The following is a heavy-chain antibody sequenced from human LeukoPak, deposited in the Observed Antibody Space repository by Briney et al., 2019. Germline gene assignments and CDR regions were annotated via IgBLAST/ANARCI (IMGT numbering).Heavy chain of an antibody. Sequence: GGSLRLSCAASGLTFSYYWMHWVRQAPGKGLVWVSRISGDGSSTNYADSVKGRFTISRDNAKNTLYLQMNSLRAEDTAVYYCARDPIGYSSGWNNWFDPWGQGTLVTVSS. CDR2: ISGDGSST. J-gene: IGHJ5*02. D-gene: IGHD6-19*01. V-gene: IGHV3-74*01. CDR1: GLTFSYYW. CDR3: ARDPIGYSSGWNNWFDP.